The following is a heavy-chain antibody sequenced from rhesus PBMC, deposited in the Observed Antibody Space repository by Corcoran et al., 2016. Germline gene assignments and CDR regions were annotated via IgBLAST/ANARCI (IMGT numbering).Heavy chain of an antibody. V-gene: IGHV4-173*01. D-gene: IGHD6-31*01. Sequence: QVQLQESGPGLVKPSETLSLTCAVSGGSISSNYWSWIRQPPGKGLDWIGRISGSGGSTDYNPSLKSRVTISTDTSKNQFSLKLSSVTAADTAVYYCARDRDSSGWYATSGKWYFDLWGPGTPITISS. CDR3: ARDRDSSGWYATSGKWYFDL. J-gene: IGHJ2*01. CDR1: GGSISSNY. CDR2: ISGSGGST.